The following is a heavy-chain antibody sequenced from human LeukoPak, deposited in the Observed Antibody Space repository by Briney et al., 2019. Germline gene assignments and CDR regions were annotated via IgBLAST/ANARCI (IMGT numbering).Heavy chain of an antibody. CDR3: ARGASGYYAYDSSGSSNYYYYYYMDV. V-gene: IGHV4-34*01. J-gene: IGHJ6*03. CDR2: INHSGST. D-gene: IGHD3-22*01. CDR1: GGSFSGYY. Sequence: PSETLSLTCAVYGGSFSGYYWSWIRQPPGKGLEWIGEINHSGSTNYNPSLKSRVTISVDTSKNQFSLKLSSVTAADTAVYYCARGASGYYAYDSSGSSNYYYYYYMDVWGKGTTVTVSS.